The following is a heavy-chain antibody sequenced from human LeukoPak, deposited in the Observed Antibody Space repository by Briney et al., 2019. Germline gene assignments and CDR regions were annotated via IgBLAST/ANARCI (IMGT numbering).Heavy chain of an antibody. J-gene: IGHJ4*02. CDR1: GFTFSTYA. CDR3: AKHATEGGSSSTSSWDY. D-gene: IGHD2-2*01. V-gene: IGHV3-23*01. Sequence: PGGSLRLSCAASGFTFSTYAMSWVCQAPGKGLNWVSTITGSGGTTYYADSVKGRFTISRDNSKNTLFLQVHSLRAEDTAIYYCAKHATEGGSSSTSSWDYWGQGTLVTVSS. CDR2: ITGSGGTT.